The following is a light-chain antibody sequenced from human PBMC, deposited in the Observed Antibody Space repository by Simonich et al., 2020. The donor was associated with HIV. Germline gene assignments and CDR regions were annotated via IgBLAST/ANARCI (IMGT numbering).Light chain of an antibody. J-gene: IGKJ4*01. CDR3: QQYNNWPQT. V-gene: IGKV3-15*01. CDR2: GAS. Sequence: EIVMTQSPANLSVSPGERATLSCRVSQSVASNLAWYQQKPGQAPRLLIYGASTRATGIPARFSGSGSGTDFTLTISSMQSEDFAIFYCQQYNNWPQTFGGGTKVEI. CDR1: QSVASN.